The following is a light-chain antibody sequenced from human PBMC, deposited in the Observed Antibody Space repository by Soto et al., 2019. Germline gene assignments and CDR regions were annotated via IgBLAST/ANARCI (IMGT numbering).Light chain of an antibody. V-gene: IGKV3-20*01. CDR3: QQYGSSPWT. CDR1: QSVSSY. CDR2: GAS. Sequence: EVVLMQSPGTLSLSPGGRAALSCRGSQSVSSYFAWYQQPPGPPPRLLIYGASSTATGIPDRFSGSGSGTDFTLTIGRLEPEDFAVYYCQQYGSSPWTFGQGTKVDIK. J-gene: IGKJ1*01.